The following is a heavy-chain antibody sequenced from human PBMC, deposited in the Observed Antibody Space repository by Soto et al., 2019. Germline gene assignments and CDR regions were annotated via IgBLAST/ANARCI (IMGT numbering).Heavy chain of an antibody. Sequence: SETLSLTCAAYGGSFSGYYWSWIRQPPGKGLEWIGEINHSGSTNYNPSLKSRVTISVDTSKNQFSLKLSSVTAADTAVYYCARVLWFGDSPFDPWGQGTLVTVSS. J-gene: IGHJ5*02. CDR2: INHSGST. V-gene: IGHV4-34*01. CDR1: GGSFSGYY. CDR3: ARVLWFGDSPFDP. D-gene: IGHD3-10*01.